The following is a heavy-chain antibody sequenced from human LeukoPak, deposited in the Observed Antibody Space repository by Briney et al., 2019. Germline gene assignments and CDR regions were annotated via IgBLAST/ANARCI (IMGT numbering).Heavy chain of an antibody. Sequence: SETLSLTCTVSGGSISSYYWSWIRQPAGKGLEWIGRIYNSGSTTYNPSLKSRVTMSVDTSKNQFSLKVTSVTAADTAVYYCARNLGRVGYYYYYTMDVWGKGATVTVSS. V-gene: IGHV4-4*07. D-gene: IGHD1-26*01. CDR2: IYNSGST. CDR3: ARNLGRVGYYYYYTMDV. CDR1: GGSISSYY. J-gene: IGHJ6*03.